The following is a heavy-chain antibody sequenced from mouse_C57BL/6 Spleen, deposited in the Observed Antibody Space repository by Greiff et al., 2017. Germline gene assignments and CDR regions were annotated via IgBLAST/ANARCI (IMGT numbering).Heavy chain of an antibody. CDR2: IDPENGDT. D-gene: IGHD2-4*01. Sequence: VQLQQSGAELVRPGASVKLSCTASGFNIKDDYMHWVKQRPEQGLEWIGWIDPENGDTEYASKFQGKATITADTSSNTAYLQLSSLTSEDTAVYYCTTDDSSCWGQGTLVTVSA. J-gene: IGHJ3*01. CDR1: GFNIKDDY. CDR3: TTDDSSC. V-gene: IGHV14-4*01.